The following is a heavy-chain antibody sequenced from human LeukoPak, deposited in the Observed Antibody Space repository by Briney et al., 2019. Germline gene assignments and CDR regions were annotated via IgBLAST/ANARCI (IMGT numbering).Heavy chain of an antibody. J-gene: IGHJ3*02. CDR2: IKQDGNEK. V-gene: IGHV3-7*05. CDR1: GFTLSSFW. CDR3: AKGAFPASGYSSSWYRGDAFDI. Sequence: GGSLRLSCAASGFTLSSFWMSWVRQAPGKGLEWVANIKQDGNEKYYADSVKGRFTISRDNAKNSLYLQMNSLRAEDTAVYYCAKGAFPASGYSSSWYRGDAFDIWGQGTMVTVSS. D-gene: IGHD6-13*01.